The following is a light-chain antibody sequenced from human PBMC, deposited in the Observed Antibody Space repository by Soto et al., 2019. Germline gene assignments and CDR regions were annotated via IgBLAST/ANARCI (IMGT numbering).Light chain of an antibody. CDR2: GAS. V-gene: IGKV3-11*01. CDR1: QNIGGS. Sequence: IELTQSPATLPVSPGETATLICRASQNIGGSLAWYQQRHGQAPRLXXYGASTRADDVPVRFSGSGSWTDLTLTISSLEPEDFAVYDCQQRSNWLPLTFGQGTRLEIK. CDR3: QQRSNWLPLT. J-gene: IGKJ5*01.